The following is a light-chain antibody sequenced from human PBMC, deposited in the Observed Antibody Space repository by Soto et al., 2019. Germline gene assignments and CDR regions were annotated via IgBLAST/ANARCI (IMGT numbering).Light chain of an antibody. CDR2: DDS. V-gene: IGLV3-21*02. Sequence: SYELTQPTSVAVAPGHTARITCGGKNMGSKSVHWYQQKAGQAPVLVVYDDSDRPSGIPERFSGSISGNTATLTISRVEAGDEADYYCQVWDSGSDHVVFGGGTKVAVL. CDR1: NMGSKS. J-gene: IGLJ2*01. CDR3: QVWDSGSDHVV.